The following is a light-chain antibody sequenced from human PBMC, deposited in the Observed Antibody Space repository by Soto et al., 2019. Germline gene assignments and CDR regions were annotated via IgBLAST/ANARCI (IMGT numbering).Light chain of an antibody. CDR1: QSISSW. CDR3: QHNLGT. J-gene: IGKJ1*01. V-gene: IGKV1-5*01. Sequence: DIQMTQSPSTLSASVGDRVTITCRASQSISSWLAWYQQKPGKAPKLLIYDASSLESGVPSRFSGSGSGTEFTLTISSLQPDDFATYYCQHNLGTFGQGNKVEIK. CDR2: DAS.